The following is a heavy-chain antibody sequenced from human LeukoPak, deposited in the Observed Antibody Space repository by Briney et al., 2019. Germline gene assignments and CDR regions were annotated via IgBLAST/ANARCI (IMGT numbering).Heavy chain of an antibody. D-gene: IGHD6-19*01. CDR2: VNGNGGST. CDR3: AKSTSTHITVAGGFDC. V-gene: IGHV3-23*01. J-gene: IGHJ4*02. Sequence: GGSLRLSCAASGFTFSTYAMSWVRQAPGKGLEWVSGVNGNGGSTSYADSVKGRFTISRDNSKNTLYLQMNSLRGEDTAVYCCAKSTSTHITVAGGFDCWGQGTLVTVSS. CDR1: GFTFSTYA.